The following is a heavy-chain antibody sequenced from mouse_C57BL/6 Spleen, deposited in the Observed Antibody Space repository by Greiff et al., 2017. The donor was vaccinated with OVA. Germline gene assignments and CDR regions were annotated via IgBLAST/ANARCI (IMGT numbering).Heavy chain of an antibody. V-gene: IGHV5-9-1*02. CDR2: ISSGGDYI. J-gene: IGHJ4*01. CDR1: GFTFSSYA. CDR3: TRGSGAMDY. Sequence: EVKLVESGEGLVKPGGSLKLSCAASGFTFSSYAMSWVRQTPEKRLEWVAYISSGGDYIYHADTVKGRFTISRDNARNTLYLQMSSLKSEDTTMYYCTRGSGAMDYWGQGTSVTVSS.